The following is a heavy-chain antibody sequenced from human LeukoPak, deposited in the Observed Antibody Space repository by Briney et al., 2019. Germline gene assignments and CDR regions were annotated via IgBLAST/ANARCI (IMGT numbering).Heavy chain of an antibody. D-gene: IGHD3-22*01. CDR2: ISGSGGSA. CDR3: AKDRAPGGMVVVPPWY. J-gene: IGHJ4*02. Sequence: GGSLRLSCAASGFTFSSYAMSWFRQAPGKGLEWVSAISGSGGSAYYADSVKGRFTISRDNSKNTLYLQMNSLRAEDTAVYYCAKDRAPGGMVVVPPWYWGQGTLVTVSS. V-gene: IGHV3-23*01. CDR1: GFTFSSYA.